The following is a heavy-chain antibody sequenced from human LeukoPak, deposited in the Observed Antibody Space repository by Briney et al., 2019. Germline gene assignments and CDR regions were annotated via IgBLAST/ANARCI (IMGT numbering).Heavy chain of an antibody. Sequence: VASVKVSCNASGGTFSSYAISWVRQAPGQGLEWMGRIIPILGIANYAQKFQGRVTITADKSTSTAYMELSSLRSEDTAVYYCARARMTTVTPYYFDYWGQGTLVTVSS. CDR1: GGTFSSYA. V-gene: IGHV1-69*04. CDR2: IIPILGIA. J-gene: IGHJ4*02. D-gene: IGHD4-17*01. CDR3: ARARMTTVTPYYFDY.